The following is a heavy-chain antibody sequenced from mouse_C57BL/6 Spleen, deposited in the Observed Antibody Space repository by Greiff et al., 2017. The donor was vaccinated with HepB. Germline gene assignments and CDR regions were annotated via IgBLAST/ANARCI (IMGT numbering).Heavy chain of an antibody. CDR3: AREKDGSSLYWYFDV. D-gene: IGHD1-1*01. J-gene: IGHJ1*03. Sequence: EVQLQESGPGLVKPSQSLSLTCSVTGYSITSGYYWNWIRQFPGNKLEWMGYISYDGSNNYNPSLKNRISITRDTSKNQFFLKLNSVTTEDTATYYCAREKDGSSLYWYFDVWGTGTTVTVSS. CDR1: GYSITSGYY. V-gene: IGHV3-6*01. CDR2: ISYDGSN.